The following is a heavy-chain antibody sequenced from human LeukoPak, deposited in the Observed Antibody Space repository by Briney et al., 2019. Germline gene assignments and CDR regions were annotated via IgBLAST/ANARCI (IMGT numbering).Heavy chain of an antibody. D-gene: IGHD4-11*01. J-gene: IGHJ6*03. CDR1: GHSISSGYY. CDR2: MYHRGST. CDR3: ARHRGDNSNPRYYFYYMDV. Sequence: SETLSLTCSVSGHSISSGYYWGWIRQPPGKGLEWIGTMYHRGSTYYNPSLKSRVTMSGDTSKNHFSLKLSSVIAADAAVYYCARHRGDNSNPRYYFYYMDVWGKGTTVTVSS. V-gene: IGHV4-38-2*01.